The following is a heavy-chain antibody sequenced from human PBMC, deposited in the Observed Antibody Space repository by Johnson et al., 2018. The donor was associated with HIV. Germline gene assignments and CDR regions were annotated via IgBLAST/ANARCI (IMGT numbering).Heavy chain of an antibody. CDR1: GLNFSDYG. J-gene: IGHJ3*02. V-gene: IGHV3-13*01. CDR3: ARGRKDIAAVDGLDTDAFDM. Sequence: VQLVESGGGVVQPGRSVRLSCVVSGLNFSDYGMHWVRQATGKGLEWVSAIGTAGDTYYPGSVKGRFTISRENAKNSLYLQMNSLRPEDTAVYYCARGRKDIAAVDGLDTDAFDMWGQGTMVTVSS. CDR2: IGTAGDT. D-gene: IGHD6-13*01.